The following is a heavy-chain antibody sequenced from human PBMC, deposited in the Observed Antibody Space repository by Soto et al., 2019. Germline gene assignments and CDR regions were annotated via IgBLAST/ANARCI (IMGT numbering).Heavy chain of an antibody. CDR1: GFTVSSYS. J-gene: IGHJ3*02. V-gene: IGHV3-48*01. Sequence: GGSLRLSCAASGFTVSSYSMNWVRQAPGKGLEWVSYISSSSSTIYYADSVKGRFTISRDNAKNSLYLQMNSLRAEDTAVYYCARPLTPIAAAGTGYAFDIWGQGTMVTVSS. CDR2: ISSSSSTI. CDR3: ARPLTPIAAAGTGYAFDI. D-gene: IGHD6-13*01.